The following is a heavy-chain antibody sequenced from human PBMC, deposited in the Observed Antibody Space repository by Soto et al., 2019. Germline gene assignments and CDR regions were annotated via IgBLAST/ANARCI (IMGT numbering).Heavy chain of an antibody. Sequence: EVRLLESGGGLVQPGGSLRLSCAASGLTVGSSAVTWVRQAPGKGLEWISSLSGDGKATYYADSVKGRFTISRDISKNTLFLQMDSLRVEDTAIYFCARITRSWGQGTRVTVSS. D-gene: IGHD3-3*01. CDR3: ARITRS. CDR2: LSGDGKAT. CDR1: GLTVGSSA. V-gene: IGHV3-23*01. J-gene: IGHJ5*02.